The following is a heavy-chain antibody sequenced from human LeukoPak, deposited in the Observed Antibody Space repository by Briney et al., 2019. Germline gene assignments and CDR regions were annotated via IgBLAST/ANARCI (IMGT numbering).Heavy chain of an antibody. CDR3: ARENIVVGPTDY. J-gene: IGHJ4*02. Sequence: ASVKVSCKASGHTFTSYAMHWVRQAPGQRLEWMGIINPSGGSTSYAQKFQGRVTMTRDTSTSTVYMELSSLRSEDTAVYYCARENIVVGPTDYWGQGTLVTVSS. CDR1: GHTFTSYA. D-gene: IGHD2-2*01. V-gene: IGHV1-46*01. CDR2: INPSGGST.